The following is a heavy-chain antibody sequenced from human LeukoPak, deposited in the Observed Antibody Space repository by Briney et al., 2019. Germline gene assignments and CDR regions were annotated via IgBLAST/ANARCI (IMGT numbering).Heavy chain of an antibody. V-gene: IGHV3-48*01. CDR1: GFTFSSYS. CDR2: ISSSSSTI. Sequence: GGSLRLSCAASGFTFSSYSMNWVRQAPGKGLEWVSYISSSSSTIYYADSVKGRFTIFRDNAKNSLYLQMNSLRAEDTAVYYCARDGRDFWSGHSGWFDPWGQGTLVTVSS. D-gene: IGHD3-3*01. CDR3: ARDGRDFWSGHSGWFDP. J-gene: IGHJ5*02.